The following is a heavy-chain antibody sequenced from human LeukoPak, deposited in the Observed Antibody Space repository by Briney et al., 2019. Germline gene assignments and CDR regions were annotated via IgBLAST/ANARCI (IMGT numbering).Heavy chain of an antibody. CDR1: GFTVSSNY. Sequence: GSLRLSCAASGFTVSSNYMSWVRQAPGKGLEWVSVIYSGGSTYYADSVKGRFTISRDNSKNTLYLQMNSLRAEDTAVYYCGIAAAGRVFDPWGQGTLVTVSS. V-gene: IGHV3-53*01. CDR2: IYSGGST. CDR3: GIAAAGRVFDP. D-gene: IGHD6-13*01. J-gene: IGHJ5*02.